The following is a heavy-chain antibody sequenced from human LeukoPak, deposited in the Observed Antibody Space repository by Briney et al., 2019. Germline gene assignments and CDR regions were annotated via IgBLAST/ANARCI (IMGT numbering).Heavy chain of an antibody. CDR1: GGSISSSSYY. Sequence: SETLSLTCTVSGGSISSSSYYWGWIRQPPGKGLEWIGSIYYSGSTDYSPSLKSRVTISVDTSKNQFTLRLSAVTAADPAVYYCAGHLIDSSGWPRYFDLWGRGTLVTVSS. D-gene: IGHD6-19*01. CDR2: IYYSGST. J-gene: IGHJ2*01. V-gene: IGHV4-39*01. CDR3: AGHLIDSSGWPRYFDL.